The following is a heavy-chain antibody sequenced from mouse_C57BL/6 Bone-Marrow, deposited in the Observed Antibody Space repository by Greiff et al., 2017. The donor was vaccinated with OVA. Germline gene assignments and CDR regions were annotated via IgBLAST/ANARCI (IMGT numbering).Heavy chain of an antibody. CDR2: IWRGGST. CDR1: GFSLTSYG. Sequence: QVQLQQSGPGLVQPSQSLSITCTVSGFSLTSYGVHWVRQSPGKGLEWLGVIWRGGSTDYNAAFMSRLSITKDNSKSHVFFKMNSLQADDTAISDCAKFLGGGGFDYWGQGTTLTVSS. D-gene: IGHD4-1*01. V-gene: IGHV2-5*01. CDR3: AKFLGGGGFDY. J-gene: IGHJ2*01.